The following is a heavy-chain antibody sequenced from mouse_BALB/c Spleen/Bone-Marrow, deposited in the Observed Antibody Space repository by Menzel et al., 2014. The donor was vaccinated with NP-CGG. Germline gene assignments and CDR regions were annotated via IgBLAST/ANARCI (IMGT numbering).Heavy chain of an antibody. Sequence: VQLKESGGGLVQPGGSMKLSCVAFGFTFSNYWMNWVRQSPEKGLDWVAEIRLKSNNYATHYAESVKGRFTISRDDSKSSVYLQMNNLRAEDTGIYYCTTGFAYWGQGTLATVSA. J-gene: IGHJ3*01. V-gene: IGHV6-6*02. CDR3: TTGFAY. CDR1: GFTFSNYW. CDR2: IRLKSNNYAT.